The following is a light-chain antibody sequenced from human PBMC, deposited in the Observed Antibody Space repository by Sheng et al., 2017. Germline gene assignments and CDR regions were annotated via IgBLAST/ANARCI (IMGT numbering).Light chain of an antibody. V-gene: IGKV3D-15*02. Sequence: EIVMTQSPATLSVSPGERATLSCRASQSVSSKLAWYQQKPGHAPRLLIYGTSTRATGIPDRFIGSGSGTDFTLTITRLEAEDSAVYYCQQFENSPLFSFGQGTKVEI. J-gene: IGKJ2*03. CDR3: QQFENSPLFS. CDR2: GTS. CDR1: QSVSSK.